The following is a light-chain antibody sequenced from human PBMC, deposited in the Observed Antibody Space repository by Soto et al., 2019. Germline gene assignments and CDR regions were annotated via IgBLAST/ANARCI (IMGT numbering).Light chain of an antibody. CDR3: QSYDSSLSGGVV. CDR1: SSNIGAGYD. Sequence: QSVLTQPPSVSGAPGQRVTISCTGSSSNIGAGYDVHWYQQLPRTAPKLLIYGNSNRPSGVPDRFSGSKSGTSASLAITGLQAEDESDYYCQSYDSSLSGGVVFGGGTKATVL. V-gene: IGLV1-40*01. CDR2: GNS. J-gene: IGLJ2*01.